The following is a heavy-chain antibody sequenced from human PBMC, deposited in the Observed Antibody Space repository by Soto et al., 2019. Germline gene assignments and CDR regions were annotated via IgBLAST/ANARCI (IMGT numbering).Heavy chain of an antibody. CDR3: GRPLSSCSGGSCDAFDI. Sequence: SETLSLTCTVSGGSISSYFWSWIRQPPGKGLEWIGYIDYSGSTNYNPSLKSRVTISVDTSKNQVFLKLSSVTAADTAVDYCGRPLSSCSGGSCDAFDIWGQGTMVTVSS. CDR1: GGSISSYF. CDR2: IDYSGST. V-gene: IGHV4-59*08. J-gene: IGHJ3*02. D-gene: IGHD2-15*01.